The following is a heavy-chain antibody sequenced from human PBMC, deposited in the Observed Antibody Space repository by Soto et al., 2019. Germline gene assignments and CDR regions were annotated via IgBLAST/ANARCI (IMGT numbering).Heavy chain of an antibody. V-gene: IGHV4-61*01. Sequence: SETLSLTCTVSGGSVSSGSYYWSWIRQPPGKGLEWIGYIYYSGSTNYNPSLKSRVTISVDTSKNQFSLKLSSVTAADTAVYYCARASGYLGYIDFRSGPANHVMDVWGQGYSVTVSS. CDR1: GGSVSSGSYY. D-gene: IGHD3-3*01. J-gene: IGHJ6*02. CDR3: ARASGYLGYIDFRSGPANHVMDV. CDR2: IYYSGST.